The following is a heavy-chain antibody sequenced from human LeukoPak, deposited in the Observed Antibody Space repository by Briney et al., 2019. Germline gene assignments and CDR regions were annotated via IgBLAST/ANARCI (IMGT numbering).Heavy chain of an antibody. Sequence: SVKVSCKASGGTFSSYAISWVRQAPGQGLEWMGGIIPIFGTANYAQKFQGRVTITADKSTSTAYMELSSLRSEDTAVYYCVRDQGEWIGDYYYGMDVWGKGTTVTVSS. CDR1: GGTFSSYA. V-gene: IGHV1-69*06. CDR3: VRDQGEWIGDYYYGMDV. D-gene: IGHD2-15*01. J-gene: IGHJ6*04. CDR2: IIPIFGTA.